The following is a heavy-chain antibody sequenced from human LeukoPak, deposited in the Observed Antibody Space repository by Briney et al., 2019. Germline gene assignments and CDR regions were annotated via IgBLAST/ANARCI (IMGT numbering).Heavy chain of an antibody. CDR1: GYTLTELS. CDR2: FDPEDGET. Sequence: ASVKVSCKVSGYTLTELSMHWVRQAPGKGLEWMGGFDPEDGETIYAQKFQGRVTMTEDTSTDTAYMELSSLRSEDTAVYYCATDSPKGSYYYYGMDVWGQGTTVTVSS. CDR3: ATDSPKGSYYYYGMDV. V-gene: IGHV1-24*01. J-gene: IGHJ6*02.